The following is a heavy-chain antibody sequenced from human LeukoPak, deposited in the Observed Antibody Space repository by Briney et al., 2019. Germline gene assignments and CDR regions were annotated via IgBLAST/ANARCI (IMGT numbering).Heavy chain of an antibody. J-gene: IGHJ6*03. Sequence: WGSLRLSCAASGLTFSSYAVSWVRQAPGKGPEWVSSISGSGGDTYYADSVKGRFTISRDNSKNTLYLQMNSLRAEDTAVYYCAKAPATGKGYYFYYMDVWGKGTTVTVSS. CDR3: AKAPATGKGYYFYYMDV. CDR1: GLTFSSYA. V-gene: IGHV3-23*01. D-gene: IGHD3-9*01. CDR2: ISGSGGDT.